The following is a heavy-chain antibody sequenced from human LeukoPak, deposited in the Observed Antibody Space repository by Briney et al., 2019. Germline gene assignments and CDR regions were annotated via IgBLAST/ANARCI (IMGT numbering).Heavy chain of an antibody. CDR3: VKVGDSGYGEYYQH. CDR1: GFTFRDYP. V-gene: IGHV3-64D*06. Sequence: GGSLRHSCSASGFTFRDYPIHWVHQAPGYGLQYVSAISSAGGATYYADSVRGRFTISRDNSKNTLYLQMSSLRAEDTALYYCVKVGDSGYGEYYQHWGQGTLVTVSS. D-gene: IGHD5-12*01. J-gene: IGHJ1*01. CDR2: ISSAGGAT.